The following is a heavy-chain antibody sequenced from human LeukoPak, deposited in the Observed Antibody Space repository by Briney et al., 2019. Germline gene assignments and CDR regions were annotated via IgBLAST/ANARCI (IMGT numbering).Heavy chain of an antibody. CDR2: ISSSSSYI. V-gene: IGHV3-21*01. CDR3: ARDRCSGGSCYADY. J-gene: IGHJ4*02. CDR1: GFAFSHYW. Sequence: GGSLRLSCAASGFAFSHYWMSWVRQAPGKGLEWVSSISSSSSYIYYADSVKGRFTISRDNAKNSLYLQMNSLRAEDTAVYYCARDRCSGGSCYADYWGQGTLVTVSS. D-gene: IGHD2-15*01.